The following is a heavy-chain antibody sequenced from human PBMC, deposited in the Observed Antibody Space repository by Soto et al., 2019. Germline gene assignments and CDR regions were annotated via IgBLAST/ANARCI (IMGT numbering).Heavy chain of an antibody. CDR1: GDSVSSNSAA. D-gene: IGHD6-19*01. Sequence: PSQTLSLTCAISGDSVSSNSAAWNWIRQSPSRGLEWLGRTYYRSKWYNDYAVSVKSRITINPDTSKNQFSLQLKSVTAEDTAVYYCARDHRSGLYHIYDSFVMDVWGQGTTVTVSS. CDR3: ARDHRSGLYHIYDSFVMDV. J-gene: IGHJ6*02. V-gene: IGHV6-1*01. CDR2: TYYRSKWYN.